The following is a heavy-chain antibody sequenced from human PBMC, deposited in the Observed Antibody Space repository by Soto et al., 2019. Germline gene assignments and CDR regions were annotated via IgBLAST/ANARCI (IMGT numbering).Heavy chain of an antibody. J-gene: IGHJ6*02. CDR3: ARDKPVVVVADQTPPCGMDV. Sequence: QVQLVQSGAEVKKPGSSVKVSCKASGGTFSSYAISWVRQAPGQGLEWMGGIIPIFGTANYAQKFQGRVTITVDDSTSTAYLEHSSLRSEDTDVYSCARDKPVVVVADQTPPCGMDVWGQGTTVNVSS. D-gene: IGHD2-15*01. V-gene: IGHV1-69*12. CDR1: GGTFSSYA. CDR2: IIPIFGTA.